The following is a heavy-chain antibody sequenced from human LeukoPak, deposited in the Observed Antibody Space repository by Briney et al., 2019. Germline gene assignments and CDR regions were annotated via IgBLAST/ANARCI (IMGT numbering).Heavy chain of an antibody. CDR2: IRYEGGNK. Sequence: GGSLRLSCAASGFTFSSYGMHWVRQAPGKGLEGVAFIRYEGGNKYYADSVRGRFTISRDNSKNTLYLQMNSLRAEDTAVYYCAELGITMIGGVWGKGTTVTISS. J-gene: IGHJ6*04. CDR1: GFTFSSYG. V-gene: IGHV3-30*02. CDR3: AELGITMIGGV. D-gene: IGHD3-10*02.